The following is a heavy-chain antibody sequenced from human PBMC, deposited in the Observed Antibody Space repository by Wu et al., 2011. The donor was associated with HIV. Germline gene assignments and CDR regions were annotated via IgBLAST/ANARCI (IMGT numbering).Heavy chain of an antibody. Sequence: QVQLVQSGAEVKKPGASVKVSCETSGYTFTGYYLHWVRQAPGQGLEWTGWISAHNGNTNYAQKVQGRVAMTRDTSTSTAYMELSSLRSEDTAVYYCARDRTALVRAPFDIWGQGTMVTVSS. V-gene: IGHV1-18*04. D-gene: IGHD5-18*01. CDR3: ARDRTALVRAPFDI. CDR1: GYTFTGYY. CDR2: ISAHNGNT. J-gene: IGHJ3*02.